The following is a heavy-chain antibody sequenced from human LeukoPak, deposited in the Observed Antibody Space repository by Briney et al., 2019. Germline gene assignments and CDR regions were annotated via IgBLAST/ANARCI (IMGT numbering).Heavy chain of an antibody. Sequence: GGSLRLSCAASGFTVSSNYMSWVRQAPGKGLEWVSVIYSGGSTYYADFVKGRFTISRDNSKNTLYLQMNSLRAEDTAVHYCARSYGYYYESSGYYFGYWGQGTLVTVSS. J-gene: IGHJ4*02. CDR2: IYSGGST. CDR3: ARSYGYYYESSGYYFGY. V-gene: IGHV3-53*01. CDR1: GFTVSSNY. D-gene: IGHD3-22*01.